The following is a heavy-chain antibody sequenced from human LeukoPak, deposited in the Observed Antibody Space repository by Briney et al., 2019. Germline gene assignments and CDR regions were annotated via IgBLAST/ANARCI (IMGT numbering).Heavy chain of an antibody. CDR1: GGSISSSSYY. V-gene: IGHV4-39*01. CDR2: IYYSGST. D-gene: IGHD5-18*01. Sequence: PSETLSLTCTVSGGSISSSSYYWGWMRQPPGKGLEWIGSIYYSGSTYYNPSLKSRVTISVDTSKNQFSLKLSSVTAADTAVYYCARTGGYSYGDSFDYWGQGTLVTVSS. J-gene: IGHJ4*02. CDR3: ARTGGYSYGDSFDY.